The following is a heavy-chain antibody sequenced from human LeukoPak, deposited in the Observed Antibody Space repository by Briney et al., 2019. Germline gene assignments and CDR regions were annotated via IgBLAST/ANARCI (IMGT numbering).Heavy chain of an antibody. CDR1: GYTFYGYY. D-gene: IGHD2-15*01. J-gene: IGHJ5*02. CDR2: INPNSGGT. Sequence: GASVKVSCKPAGYTFYGYYMFWVRQAPGQGLEWMGRINPNSGGTNYAQKLQGRVTMTRDTSISTAYMALSRLRSDDTAVYYCARGYCSGGSCYSFENWFDPWGQGTLVTVSS. V-gene: IGHV1-2*06. CDR3: ARGYCSGGSCYSFENWFDP.